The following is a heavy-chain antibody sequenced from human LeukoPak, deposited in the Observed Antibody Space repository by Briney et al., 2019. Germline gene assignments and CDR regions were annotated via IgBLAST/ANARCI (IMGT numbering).Heavy chain of an antibody. V-gene: IGHV3-15*01. CDR2: IKSKTDGGTT. CDR3: TTETRFGFRFRTYYYYMDV. Sequence: SWIRQPPGKGLEWVGRIKSKTDGGTTDYAAPVKGRFTISRDDSKNTLYLQMNSLKTEDTAVYYCTTETRFGFRFRTYYYYMDVWGKGTTVTVSS. J-gene: IGHJ6*03. D-gene: IGHD3-16*02.